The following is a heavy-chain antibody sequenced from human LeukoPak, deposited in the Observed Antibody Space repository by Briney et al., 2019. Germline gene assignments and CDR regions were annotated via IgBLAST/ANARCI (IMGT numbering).Heavy chain of an antibody. V-gene: IGHV7-4-1*02. D-gene: IGHD1-26*01. CDR3: ARDLPWDLRKGDPFFDS. Sequence: ASVKVSCKASGYTFTKYAINWMRQAPGQGLEWMGWINTTIGKPTYVQGFTGRFVFSSDTSVSTAYLQISSLKAEDTAVYYCARDLPWDLRKGDPFFDSWGQGTLVTVSS. CDR1: GYTFTKYA. J-gene: IGHJ4*02. CDR2: INTTIGKP.